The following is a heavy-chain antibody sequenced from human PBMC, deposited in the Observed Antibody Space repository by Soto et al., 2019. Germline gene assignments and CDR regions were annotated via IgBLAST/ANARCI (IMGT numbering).Heavy chain of an antibody. V-gene: IGHV3-13*01. CDR1: GFTFSTYD. Sequence: EVQLVESGGGLVQPGGSLRLSCAASGFTFSTYDMHWVRQATGKGLEWASAIGSAGDTSYPASVKGRFTISRENAKNSLYLQMNSLRAGDTAVYYCARVVWGYSGYDYYFDYWGQGTLVTVSS. CDR2: IGSAGDT. D-gene: IGHD5-12*01. J-gene: IGHJ4*02. CDR3: ARVVWGYSGYDYYFDY.